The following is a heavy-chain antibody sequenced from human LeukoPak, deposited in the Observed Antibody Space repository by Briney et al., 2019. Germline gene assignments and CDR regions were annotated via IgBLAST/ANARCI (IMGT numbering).Heavy chain of an antibody. V-gene: IGHV1-69-2*01. CDR2: VDPEDGET. Sequence: GASVKVSCKASGYTFTGYYMHWVQQAPGKGLEWMGLVDPEDGETIYAEKFQGRVTITADTSTDTAYMELSSLRSEDTAVYYCATGKWELDPTNRGDAFDIWGQGTMVTVSS. CDR1: GYTFTGYY. CDR3: ATGKWELDPTNRGDAFDI. J-gene: IGHJ3*02. D-gene: IGHD1-26*01.